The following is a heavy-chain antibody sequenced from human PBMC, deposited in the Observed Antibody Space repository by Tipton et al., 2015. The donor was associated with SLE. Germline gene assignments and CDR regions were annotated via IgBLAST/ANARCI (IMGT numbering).Heavy chain of an antibody. CDR2: INPYSGGT. Sequence: QSGAEVKKPGSSVKVSCKVSGGTFRNNIISWVRQAPGQGLEWMGRINPYSGGTDYARRFQGRVTMTRDTSISTTYIELSRLTSDDTAVYYCARVDGYQDYWGQGTLVTVSS. CDR1: GGTFRNNI. V-gene: IGHV1-2*06. D-gene: IGHD2-21*02. CDR3: ARVDGYQDY. J-gene: IGHJ4*02.